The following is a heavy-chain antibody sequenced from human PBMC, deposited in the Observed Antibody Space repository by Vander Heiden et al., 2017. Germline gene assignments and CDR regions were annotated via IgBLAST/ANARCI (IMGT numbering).Heavy chain of an antibody. V-gene: IGHV3-48*02. Sequence: EVQLVESGGGLVQPGGSLRLSCAASGFTFSSYSMNWVRQAPGKGLEWVSYISSSSSTTYYADSVKGRFTISRDNAKNSLYLQMNSLRDEDTAVYYCARNDRNWTDFRMYYYYGMDVWGQGTTVTVSS. J-gene: IGHJ6*02. CDR3: ARNDRNWTDFRMYYYYGMDV. D-gene: IGHD1-1*01. CDR1: GFTFSSYS. CDR2: ISSSSSTT.